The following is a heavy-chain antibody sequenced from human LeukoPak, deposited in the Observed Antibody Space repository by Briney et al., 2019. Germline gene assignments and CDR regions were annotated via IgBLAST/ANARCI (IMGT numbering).Heavy chain of an antibody. CDR3: AAPPRPFDAFDI. J-gene: IGHJ3*02. V-gene: IGHV3-23*01. D-gene: IGHD6-6*01. CDR2: ISGSGGST. Sequence: GGSLRLSCAASGFTFSSYWMSWVRQAPGKGLEWVSAISGSGGSTYYADSVKGRFTISRDNSKNTQYLQMNSLRAEDTAVYYCAAPPRPFDAFDIWGQGTMVTVSS. CDR1: GFTFSSYW.